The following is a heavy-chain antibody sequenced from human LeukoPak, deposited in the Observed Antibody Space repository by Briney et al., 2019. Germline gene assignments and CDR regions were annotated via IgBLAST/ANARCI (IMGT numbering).Heavy chain of an antibody. CDR2: ISYDGSNK. Sequence: GGSLRLSCAASGFTFSSYGMHWVRLAPGKGLEWEADISYDGSNKYYADSVKGRFTISRDNSKNTLYLQMNSLRAEDTAVYYCAKVDSFRIAALYFDYWGRGTLVTVSS. J-gene: IGHJ4*02. CDR1: GFTFSSYG. V-gene: IGHV3-30*18. D-gene: IGHD6-13*01. CDR3: AKVDSFRIAALYFDY.